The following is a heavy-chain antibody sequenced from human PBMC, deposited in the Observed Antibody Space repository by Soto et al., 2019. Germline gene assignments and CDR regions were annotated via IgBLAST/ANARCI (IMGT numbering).Heavy chain of an antibody. D-gene: IGHD2-15*01. CDR3: ARTTTLENYFDY. J-gene: IGHJ4*02. V-gene: IGHV4-59*01. CDR1: GGSFSSYY. CDR2: IYYTGSI. Sequence: SSETLSLTCTVSGGSFSSYYWSWIRQPPGKGLEWIGYIYYTGSIIYNHSLKSRVTMSVDMSMKQFSLKLNSVTAADTAVYYCARTTTLENYFDYWGQGTLVTVSS.